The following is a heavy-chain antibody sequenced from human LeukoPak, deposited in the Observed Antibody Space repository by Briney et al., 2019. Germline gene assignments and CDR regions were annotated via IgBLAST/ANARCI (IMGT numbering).Heavy chain of an antibody. Sequence: ESLRISCKASGYGFSNYRIGWVRQLPGKGPEWVGFIYPADSSTRYSPSFQGQVTISADKSISTAYLQWSSLKASDTAMYYCARRYYHTTEFDPWGQGTLVTVSS. CDR1: GYGFSNYR. CDR2: IYPADSST. J-gene: IGHJ5*02. V-gene: IGHV5-51*01. CDR3: ARRYYHTTEFDP. D-gene: IGHD3-10*01.